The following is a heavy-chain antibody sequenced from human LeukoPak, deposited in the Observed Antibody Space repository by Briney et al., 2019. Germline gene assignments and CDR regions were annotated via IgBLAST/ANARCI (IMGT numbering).Heavy chain of an antibody. V-gene: IGHV1-2*02. D-gene: IGHD5-24*01. J-gene: IGHJ6*02. Sequence: GASVKLSCKASGYSFTDNYFHWVRQAPAQGLELMGWINPNNDDTKYAHKFAGRGTMTRDTSITTAYMELSSLTSDDTAVYYCARSRVMDVWGQGTTGTVS. CDR1: GYSFTDNY. CDR3: ARSRVMDV. CDR2: INPNNDDT.